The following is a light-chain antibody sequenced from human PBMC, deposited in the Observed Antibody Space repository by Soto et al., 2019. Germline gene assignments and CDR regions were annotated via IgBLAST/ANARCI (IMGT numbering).Light chain of an antibody. V-gene: IGLV2-11*01. CDR1: SSDVGGYNY. J-gene: IGLJ1*01. Sequence: QSVLTQPRSVSGSPGQSVTISCTGTSSDVGGYNYVSWYQQHPGKAPKLMIYDVSKRPSGVPDRFSGSKSGNTASLTISGLQADDEADYYCSSYAGSSNVFGTGTKVTVL. CDR2: DVS. CDR3: SSYAGSSNV.